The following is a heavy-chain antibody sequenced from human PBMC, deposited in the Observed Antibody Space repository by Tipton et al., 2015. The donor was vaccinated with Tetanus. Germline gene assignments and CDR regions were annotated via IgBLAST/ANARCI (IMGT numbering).Heavy chain of an antibody. D-gene: IGHD2/OR15-2a*01. CDR1: GFTFNTYA. Sequence: SLRLSCAASGFTFNTYAMSWVRQSPGKGLEWVSVISDSGGSTYYADSVKGRFTISRDNSRNTVSLEVNNLVDEDTGVYYCVTTWDTWGQGTPVTVSS. CDR2: ISDSGGST. V-gene: IGHV3-23*01. CDR3: VTTWDT. J-gene: IGHJ5*02.